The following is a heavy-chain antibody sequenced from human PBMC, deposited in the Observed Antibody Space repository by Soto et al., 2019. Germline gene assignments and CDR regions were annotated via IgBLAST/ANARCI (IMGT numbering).Heavy chain of an antibody. CDR3: ARHYMVLIYLGIVVVPAAANWFDP. J-gene: IGHJ5*02. CDR2: IYYSGST. CDR1: GGSISSSSYY. V-gene: IGHV4-39*01. D-gene: IGHD2-2*01. Sequence: QLQLQESGPGLVKPSETLSLTCTVSGGSISSSSYYWGWIRQPPGKGLEWIGSIYYSGSTYYNPSLKSRVTRSVDTSKNQFSLKLSSVTAADTAVYYCARHYMVLIYLGIVVVPAAANWFDPWGQGTLVTVSS.